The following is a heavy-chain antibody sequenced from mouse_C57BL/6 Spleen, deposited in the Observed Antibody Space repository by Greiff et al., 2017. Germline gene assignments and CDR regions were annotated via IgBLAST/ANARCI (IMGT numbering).Heavy chain of an antibody. CDR1: GYTFTSYW. CDR3: ASDGDPGTWFAY. D-gene: IGHD2-13*01. Sequence: QVQLQQPGAELVKPGASVKLSCKASGYTFTSYWMHWVKQRPGQGLEWIGMIHPNSGSTNYTEKFKSKATLTVDKSSSTAYMQLSSLTSEDSAVDYYASDGDPGTWFAYWGQGTLVTVSA. V-gene: IGHV1-64*01. CDR2: IHPNSGST. J-gene: IGHJ3*01.